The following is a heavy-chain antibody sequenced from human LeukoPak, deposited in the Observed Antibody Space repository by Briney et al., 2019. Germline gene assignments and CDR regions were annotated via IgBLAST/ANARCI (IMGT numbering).Heavy chain of an antibody. Sequence: GGSLRLSCAASGLTFSSYSMNWVSQAPGKGLEWVSSISSSSSYIYYADSVKGRFTISRDNAKNSLYLQMNSLRAEDTAVYYCARDLTYCSGGSCMTHDYWGQGTLVTVSS. CDR2: ISSSSSYI. V-gene: IGHV3-21*01. CDR1: GLTFSSYS. D-gene: IGHD2-15*01. J-gene: IGHJ4*02. CDR3: ARDLTYCSGGSCMTHDY.